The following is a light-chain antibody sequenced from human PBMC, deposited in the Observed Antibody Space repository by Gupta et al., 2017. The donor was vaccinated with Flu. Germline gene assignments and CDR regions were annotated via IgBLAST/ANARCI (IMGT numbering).Light chain of an antibody. CDR3: HQTNTLPFT. CDR2: YSS. V-gene: IGKV6-21*01. J-gene: IGKJ4*01. Sequence: VLTQSHDFQSVTPKETVTLTCRASQNIDDKLHWYQQIGDQSPRLVIKYSSQAFSGVPSRFSGSGFGTLFTLTIDSLEAEDAATYYCHQTNTLPFTFGGRTKVEI. CDR1: QNIDDK.